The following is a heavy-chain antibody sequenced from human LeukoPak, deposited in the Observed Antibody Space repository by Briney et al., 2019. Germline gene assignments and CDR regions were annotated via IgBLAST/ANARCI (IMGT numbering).Heavy chain of an antibody. V-gene: IGHV4-39*07. J-gene: IGHJ4*02. CDR2: IYYSGIT. Sequence: SETLSLTCTVSGVSISTIGYYWGWIRQPPGKGLEWIGSIYYSGITYYNPSLKSRVTISIDTSNNQFSLKLSSVTAPDTAVYYCARVGYVSGSDWGQGTLVTVSS. CDR3: ARVGYVSGSD. CDR1: GVSISTIGYY. D-gene: IGHD3-10*01.